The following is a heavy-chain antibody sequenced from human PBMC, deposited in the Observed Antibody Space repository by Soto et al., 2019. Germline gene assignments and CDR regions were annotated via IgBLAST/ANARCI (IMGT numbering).Heavy chain of an antibody. D-gene: IGHD3-10*01. CDR3: ARVGGTMVRGVIITLPDYYYYGMDV. J-gene: IGHJ6*02. CDR2: IIPIFGTA. V-gene: IGHV1-69*13. Sequence: VKVSCKASGGTFSSYAICWVRQAPGQGLEWMGGIIPIFGTANYAQKFQGRVTITADESTSTAYMELSSLRSEDTAVYYCARVGGTMVRGVIITLPDYYYYGMDVWGQGTTVTVSS. CDR1: GGTFSSYA.